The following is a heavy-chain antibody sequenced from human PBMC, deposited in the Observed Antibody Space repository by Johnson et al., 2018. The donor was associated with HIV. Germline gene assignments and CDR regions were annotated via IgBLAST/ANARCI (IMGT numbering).Heavy chain of an antibody. Sequence: QVQLVESGGGVVQPGRSLRLSCAASGFTFSSYAMHWVRQAPGKGLEWVAVISYDGSNKYYADSVKGRFTISRDNSKNTLYLQMNSLRAEDTAVYYCARAGYSYGLGAFDIWGQGTMVTVSS. D-gene: IGHD5-18*01. J-gene: IGHJ3*02. CDR3: ARAGYSYGLGAFDI. CDR1: GFTFSSYA. V-gene: IGHV3-30-3*01. CDR2: ISYDGSNK.